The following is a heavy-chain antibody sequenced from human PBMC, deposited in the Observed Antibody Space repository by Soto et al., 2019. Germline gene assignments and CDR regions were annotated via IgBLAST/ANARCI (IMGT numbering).Heavy chain of an antibody. D-gene: IGHD3-22*01. V-gene: IGHV3-23*01. Sequence: GGSLRLSCAASGFTFSSYAMSWVRQAPGKGLEWVSAISGSGGSTYYAASVKGRLTISRDNSKNTLYLQMTSLRAEDTAVYYCAKVDRKNLIVGNPSFDCWGQGTLVTVSS. CDR2: ISGSGGST. CDR3: AKVDRKNLIVGNPSFDC. J-gene: IGHJ4*02. CDR1: GFTFSSYA.